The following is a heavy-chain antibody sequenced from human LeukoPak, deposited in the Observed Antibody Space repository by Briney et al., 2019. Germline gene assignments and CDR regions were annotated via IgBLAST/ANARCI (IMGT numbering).Heavy chain of an antibody. J-gene: IGHJ4*02. Sequence: GGSLRLSCAASGFTFSDHWMIWVRQAPGKGLEWVANIKQDGSEKNYVDSVKGRFTISRDNAKNSLYLQMNSLRAEDTAVYHCARDTNWYPIDYWGQGTLVTVSP. CDR1: GFTFSDHW. CDR3: ARDTNWYPIDY. D-gene: IGHD1-1*01. V-gene: IGHV3-7*03. CDR2: IKQDGSEK.